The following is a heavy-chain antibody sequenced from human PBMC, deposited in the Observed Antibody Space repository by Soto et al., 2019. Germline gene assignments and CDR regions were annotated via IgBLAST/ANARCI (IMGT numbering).Heavy chain of an antibody. CDR3: TREAGYCSRTSCYRRAFDS. Sequence: EVQLVESGGDLVQPGGSLRLSCAASGFTFSSHWMHWARRVPGKGLVWVSHINTDGGITGYADSVKGRFTISRDNAKNPLYLQMTGLRVEYTSVYYCTREAGYCSRTSCYRRAFDSWGQGTMVTVSS. V-gene: IGHV3-74*01. CDR1: GFTFSSHW. CDR2: INTDGGIT. J-gene: IGHJ3*02. D-gene: IGHD2-2*01.